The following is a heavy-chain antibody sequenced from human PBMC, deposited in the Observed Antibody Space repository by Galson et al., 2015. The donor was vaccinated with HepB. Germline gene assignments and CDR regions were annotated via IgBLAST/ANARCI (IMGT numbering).Heavy chain of an antibody. Sequence: SLRLSCAASGFTFSSYGMHWVRQAPGKGLEWVAVISYDGSNKYYADSVKGRFTISRDNSKNTLYLQMNSLRAEDTAVYYCAKDEGGGYYDSSGYYQLIDYWGQGTLVTVSS. CDR2: ISYDGSNK. CDR3: AKDEGGGYYDSSGYYQLIDY. J-gene: IGHJ4*02. V-gene: IGHV3-30*18. CDR1: GFTFSSYG. D-gene: IGHD3-22*01.